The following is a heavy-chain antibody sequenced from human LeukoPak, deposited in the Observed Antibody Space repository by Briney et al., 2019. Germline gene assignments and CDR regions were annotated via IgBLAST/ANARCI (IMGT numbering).Heavy chain of an antibody. CDR2: ISPYNGDT. Sequence: GASVKVSCKPSGYTLTNYNLAWVRQAPGEGLEWMGWISPYNGDTNYAPKFQGRVTLTTDTSTSTGYIELRNLRSDDTAVYYCAREAADHLDYWGQGTLVTVSS. J-gene: IGHJ4*02. CDR1: GYTLTNYN. CDR3: AREAADHLDY. V-gene: IGHV1-18*01.